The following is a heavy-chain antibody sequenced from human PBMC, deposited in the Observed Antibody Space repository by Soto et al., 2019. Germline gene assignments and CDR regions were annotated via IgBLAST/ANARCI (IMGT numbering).Heavy chain of an antibody. CDR3: ASGLMKD. V-gene: IGHV4-34*01. CDR2: INHSGSI. CDR1: GESFSGYY. Sequence: SETLSLTCAVYGESFSGYYWKWIRQPPGKGLEWIGEINHSGSINYNPSLKSRVTISVDTSKNQFSLNLTSVTAADTAVYYCASGLMKDWGQGTLVTVS. J-gene: IGHJ4*02.